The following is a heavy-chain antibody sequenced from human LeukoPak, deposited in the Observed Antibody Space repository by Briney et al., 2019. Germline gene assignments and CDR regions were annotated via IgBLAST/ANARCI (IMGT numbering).Heavy chain of an antibody. J-gene: IGHJ4*02. D-gene: IGHD1-26*01. Sequence: GGSLRLSCAASGFTFSDYYMSWIRQAPGKGLEWVSYISSSGSTIYYADSVKGRFASYRDNAKNSLYLQMNSLRAEDTAVYYCARVSKFQYSGSTRGYWGQGTLVTVSA. CDR3: ARVSKFQYSGSTRGY. CDR2: ISSSGSTI. CDR1: GFTFSDYY. V-gene: IGHV3-11*04.